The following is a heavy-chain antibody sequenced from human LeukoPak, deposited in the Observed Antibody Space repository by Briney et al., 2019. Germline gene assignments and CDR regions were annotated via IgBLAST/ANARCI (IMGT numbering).Heavy chain of an antibody. J-gene: IGHJ4*02. CDR2: ISGSGGST. D-gene: IGHD3-10*01. CDR1: GFTFDDYG. Sequence: PGGSLRLSCAASGFTFDDYGMSWVRQAPGKGLEWVSAISGSGGSTYYADSVKGRFTISRDNSKNTLYLQMNSLRAEDTAVYYCAKDLSYYGSGSYYVYWGQGTLVTVSS. CDR3: AKDLSYYGSGSYYVY. V-gene: IGHV3-23*01.